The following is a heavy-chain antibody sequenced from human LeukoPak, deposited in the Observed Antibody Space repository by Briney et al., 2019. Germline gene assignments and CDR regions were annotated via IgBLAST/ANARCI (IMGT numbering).Heavy chain of an antibody. Sequence: ASVKVSCKASGYTFTGYYMHWVRQAPGQGLERMGWINPNSGGTNYAQKFQGRVTMTRDTSISTAYMELSRLRSDDTAVYHCARVRKLLWFGEFDYWGQGTLVTVSS. CDR1: GYTFTGYY. CDR2: INPNSGGT. V-gene: IGHV1-2*02. CDR3: ARVRKLLWFGEFDY. D-gene: IGHD3-10*01. J-gene: IGHJ4*02.